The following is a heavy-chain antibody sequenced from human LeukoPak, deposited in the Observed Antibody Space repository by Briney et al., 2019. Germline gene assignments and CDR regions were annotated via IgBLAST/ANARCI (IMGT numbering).Heavy chain of an antibody. CDR1: GYSFTSYW. CDR3: ASTYCSSTSCYRHDAFDI. J-gene: IGHJ3*02. Sequence: GESLKISCKGSGYSFTSYWIGWVRQMPGKGLERMGIIYPGDSDTRYSPSFQGQVTISADKSISTAYLQWSSLKASDTAMYYCASTYCSSTSCYRHDAFDIWGQGTMVTVSS. CDR2: IYPGDSDT. V-gene: IGHV5-51*01. D-gene: IGHD2-2*01.